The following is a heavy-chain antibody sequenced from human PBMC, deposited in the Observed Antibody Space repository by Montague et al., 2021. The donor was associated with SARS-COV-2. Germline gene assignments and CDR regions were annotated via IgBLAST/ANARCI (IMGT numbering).Heavy chain of an antibody. V-gene: IGHV4-59*13. CDR3: ARDFDF. CDR2: MYYGGGT. J-gene: IGHJ4*02. CDR1: GGSISSYY. Sequence: SETLSLTCTVSGGSISSYYWSWIRQPPGKGLEWIGDMYYGGGTNYTPSLKSRVTLSVDTSKNQFSLKLSSVTAADTAVYYCARDFDFWGQGTLVTVSS.